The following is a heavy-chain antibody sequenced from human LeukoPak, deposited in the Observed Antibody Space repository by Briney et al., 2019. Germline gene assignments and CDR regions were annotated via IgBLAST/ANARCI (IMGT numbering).Heavy chain of an antibody. J-gene: IGHJ6*02. Sequence: SETLSLTCTVSGGSISSYYWSWVRQPPGKGLEWIGEIYSGSTNYNPSLKSRVTISVDKSKNQFSLKLSSVTAADTAVYYCARAPLGRATYGMDVWGQGTTVTVSS. V-gene: IGHV4-59*12. CDR2: IYSGST. CDR1: GGSISSYY. D-gene: IGHD3-16*01. CDR3: ARAPLGRATYGMDV.